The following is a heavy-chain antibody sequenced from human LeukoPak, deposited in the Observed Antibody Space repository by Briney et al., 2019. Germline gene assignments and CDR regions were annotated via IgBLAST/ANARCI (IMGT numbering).Heavy chain of an antibody. J-gene: IGHJ5*02. Sequence: PGRSLRLSCAASGFTFSSYGMHWVRQAPGKGLEWEAVIWYDGSNKYYADSVKGRFTISRDNSKNTLYLQMNSLRAEDTAVYYCAREPDPMTTVRSGWFDPWGQGTLVTVSS. CDR2: IWYDGSNK. V-gene: IGHV3-33*01. CDR1: GFTFSSYG. D-gene: IGHD4-17*01. CDR3: AREPDPMTTVRSGWFDP.